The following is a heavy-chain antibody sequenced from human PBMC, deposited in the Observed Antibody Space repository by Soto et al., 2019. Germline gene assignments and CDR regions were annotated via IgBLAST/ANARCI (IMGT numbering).Heavy chain of an antibody. CDR3: ARVAAGWGGYYYYMDV. Sequence: QVQLVQSGAEVKKPGSSVKVSCKASGGTFSSYTISWVRQAPGQGLEWMGRIIPILGIANYAQKFQGRVKMTADNSRSTDYMELSSLRSEDTAVYYCARVAAGWGGYYYYMDVWGKGTTVTVSS. CDR2: IIPILGIA. CDR1: GGTFSSYT. D-gene: IGHD1-1*01. J-gene: IGHJ6*03. V-gene: IGHV1-69*02.